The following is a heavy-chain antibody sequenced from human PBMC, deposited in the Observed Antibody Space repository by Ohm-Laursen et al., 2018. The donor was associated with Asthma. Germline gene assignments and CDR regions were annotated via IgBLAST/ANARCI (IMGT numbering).Heavy chain of an antibody. V-gene: IGHV3-30*19. CDR2: ISYDGSNK. J-gene: IGHJ4*02. Sequence: SLRLSCAAPGFSFSSHGMHWVRQAPGKGPEWVAVISYDGSNKYYADSVKGRFTISRDNSKNTLYLQMNSLRAEDTAVYYCARDLTGYSYGLFDYWGQGALVTVSS. D-gene: IGHD5-18*01. CDR3: ARDLTGYSYGLFDY. CDR1: GFSFSSHG.